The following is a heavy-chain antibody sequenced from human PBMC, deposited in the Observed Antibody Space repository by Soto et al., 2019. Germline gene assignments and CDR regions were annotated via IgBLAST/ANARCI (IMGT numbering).Heavy chain of an antibody. CDR1: GGTFSSYA. CDR2: IIPIFGTA. J-gene: IGHJ6*02. CDR3: ARTAITFGGVIVDYYYYYGMDV. Sequence: SVKVSCKASGGTFSSYAISWVRQAPGQGLEWMGGIIPIFGTANYAQKFQGRVTITADESTSTAYMELSSLRSEDTAVYYCARTAITFGGVIVDYYYYYGMDVWGQGTTVTVSS. D-gene: IGHD3-16*02. V-gene: IGHV1-69*13.